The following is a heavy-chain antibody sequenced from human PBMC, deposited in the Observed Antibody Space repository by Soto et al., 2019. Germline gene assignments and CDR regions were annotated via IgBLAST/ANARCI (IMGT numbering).Heavy chain of an antibody. V-gene: IGHV4-31*03. CDR3: ARVNGVVPAYMDV. CDR1: CGSIISGGYY. J-gene: IGHJ6*03. D-gene: IGHD2-2*01. Sequence: SETLSLTCTFSCGSIISGGYYWSWIRQHPGKGLEWIGYIYYSGSTYYNPSLKSRVTISVDTSKNQFSLKLSSVTAADTAVYYCARVNGVVPAYMDVWGQGTTVTVSS. CDR2: IYYSGST.